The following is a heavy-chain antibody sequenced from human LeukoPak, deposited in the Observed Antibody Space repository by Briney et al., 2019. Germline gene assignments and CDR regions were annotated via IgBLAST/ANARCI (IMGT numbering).Heavy chain of an antibody. CDR1: GFTFCRLS. V-gene: IGHV3-21*01. J-gene: IGHJ3*02. CDR3: ARPHYDSSGYYYFDAFDI. Sequence: SGGSLRLSCAASGFTFCRLSMNWVRESPGKGLKWVSSISSSSSYIYYADSVKGRFTISRDNAKNSLYLQMNSLRAEDTAVYYCARPHYDSSGYYYFDAFDIWGQGTMVTVSS. CDR2: ISSSSSYI. D-gene: IGHD3-22*01.